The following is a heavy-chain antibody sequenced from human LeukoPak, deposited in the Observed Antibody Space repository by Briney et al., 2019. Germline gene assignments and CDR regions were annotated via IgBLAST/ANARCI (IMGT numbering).Heavy chain of an antibody. Sequence: GASVKVSCKASGYTFTGYYMHWVRQAPGQGLEWMGWINPNSGGTNYAQKFQGWVTMTRDTSISTAYMELSRLRSDDTAVYYCARESFYSTCLDYWGKGPLVTVSS. D-gene: IGHD6-13*01. CDR3: ARESFYSTCLDY. CDR1: GYTFTGYY. CDR2: INPNSGGT. V-gene: IGHV1-2*04. J-gene: IGHJ4*02.